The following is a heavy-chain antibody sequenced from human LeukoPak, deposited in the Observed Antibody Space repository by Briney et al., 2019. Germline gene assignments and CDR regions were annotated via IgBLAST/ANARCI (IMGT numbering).Heavy chain of an antibody. CDR1: GDFISNNHW. V-gene: IGHV4-4*02. CDR2: IFHSGST. D-gene: IGHD3-10*01. J-gene: IGHJ4*02. Sequence: SGTLSLTRAVSGDFISNNHWWSWVRQPPGKGLEWIGEIFHSGSTNYNPSLESRVTISVDKSNNHFSLKLNSVTAADTAVYYCAVVRGEIDYWGQGTLVTVSS. CDR3: AVVRGEIDY.